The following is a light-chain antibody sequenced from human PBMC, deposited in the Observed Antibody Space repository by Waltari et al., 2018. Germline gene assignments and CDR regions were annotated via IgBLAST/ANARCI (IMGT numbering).Light chain of an antibody. J-gene: IGKJ4*02. CDR3: QQRNYWPLT. CDR2: DTS. V-gene: IGKV3-11*01. Sequence: EIVLTQSPATLSLSPGERATLSCRTSQSVRKYLAWYQQKPGQAPRLLIYDTSHRETGIPARFTGSVSGTDVTLTISNVEPEDVAVYYCQQRNYWPLTFGGGTKVEIK. CDR1: QSVRKY.